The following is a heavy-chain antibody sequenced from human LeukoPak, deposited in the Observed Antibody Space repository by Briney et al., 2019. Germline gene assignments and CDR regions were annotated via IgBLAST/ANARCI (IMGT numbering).Heavy chain of an antibody. D-gene: IGHD2-2*01. J-gene: IGHJ4*02. CDR1: GFTFSSYS. Sequence: GGSLRLSCAASGFTFSSYSMNWVRQAPGKGVEWVSYISQSSDRIYHADSVKGRFTISRDNAKNSLYLQMDSLRVEDTAVYYCARDLLNDEGSSYFFDQWGQGTLVTVAS. CDR2: ISQSSDRI. V-gene: IGHV3-48*04. CDR3: ARDLLNDEGSSYFFDQ.